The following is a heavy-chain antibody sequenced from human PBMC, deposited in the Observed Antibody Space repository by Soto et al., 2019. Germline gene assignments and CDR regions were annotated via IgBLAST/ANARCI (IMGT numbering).Heavy chain of an antibody. CDR2: IYYSGST. V-gene: IGHV4-59*08. J-gene: IGHJ4*02. CDR3: AKTGFWSGSRGVHY. D-gene: IGHD3-3*01. CDR1: GGSISSYY. Sequence: SETLSLTCTVSGGSISSYYWSWIRQPPGKGLEWIGYIYYSGSTNYNPSLKSRVTISVDTSKNQFSLKLNSVTAADTAVYFCAKTGFWSGSRGVHYWGQGTLVTVSS.